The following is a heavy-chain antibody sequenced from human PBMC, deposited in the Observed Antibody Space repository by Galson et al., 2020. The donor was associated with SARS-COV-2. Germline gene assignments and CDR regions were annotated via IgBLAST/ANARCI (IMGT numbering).Heavy chain of an antibody. J-gene: IGHJ4*02. D-gene: IGHD6-13*01. Sequence: KIGESLKISCQGSGYKLSSYWISWVRQMPGKGLEWLARIDQSDSHTNYSPSFEGPVSISVDKSIDTAYLQWSSLKPSDTAIYYCARHADRTVAAANDFWGQGTLVIVSS. V-gene: IGHV5-10-1*01. CDR2: IDQSDSHT. CDR3: ARHADRTVAAANDF. CDR1: GYKLSSYW.